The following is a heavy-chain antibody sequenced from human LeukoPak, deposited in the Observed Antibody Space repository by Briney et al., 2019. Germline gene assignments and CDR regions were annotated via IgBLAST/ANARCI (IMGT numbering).Heavy chain of an antibody. V-gene: IGHV4-59*12. Sequence: SETLSLTCTVSGGSISSYYWSWIRQPPGKGLEWIGYIYYSGSTNYNPSLKSRVTISVDTSKNQVSLKLNSVTAADTAVYYCATSSGWYRFDSWGQGTLVTVSS. J-gene: IGHJ4*02. CDR3: ATSSGWYRFDS. CDR1: GGSISSYY. CDR2: IYYSGST. D-gene: IGHD6-19*01.